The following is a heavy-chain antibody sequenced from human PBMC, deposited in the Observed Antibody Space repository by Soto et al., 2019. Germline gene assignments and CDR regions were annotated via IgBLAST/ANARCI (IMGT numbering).Heavy chain of an antibody. CDR3: ARRGLSRSSIFRYYYYGMVV. J-gene: IGHJ6*02. CDR1: GYTFTSYD. Sequence: QVQLVQSGAEVKKPGASVKVSCKASGYTFTSYDINWVRQATGQGLEWMGWMNPNSGNTDYAQKFQGRVTMTRNTYMRSAYVEVGSGRSEDTAVYYCARRGLSRSSIFRYYYYGMVVWGQEGTVTVSS. CDR2: MNPNSGNT. V-gene: IGHV1-8*01. D-gene: IGHD6-6*01.